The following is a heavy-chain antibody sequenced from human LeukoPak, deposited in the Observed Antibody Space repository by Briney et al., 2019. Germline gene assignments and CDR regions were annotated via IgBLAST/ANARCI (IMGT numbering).Heavy chain of an antibody. CDR3: AREPIGYCTNGVCYTFDY. CDR1: GGSFSGYY. D-gene: IGHD2-8*01. CDR2: INHSGST. J-gene: IGHJ4*02. Sequence: SETLSLTCAVYGGSFSGYYWSWIRQPPGKGLEWIGEINHSGSTNYNPSLKSRVTISVDTSKNQFSLKLSSVTVADTAVYYCAREPIGYCTNGVCYTFDYWGQGTLVTVSS. V-gene: IGHV4-34*01.